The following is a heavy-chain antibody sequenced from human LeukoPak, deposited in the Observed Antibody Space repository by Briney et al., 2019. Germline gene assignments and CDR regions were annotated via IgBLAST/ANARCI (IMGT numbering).Heavy chain of an antibody. CDR1: GYTFTGYY. J-gene: IGHJ4*02. D-gene: IGHD3-22*01. Sequence: ASVKVSCKASGYTFTGYYVHWVRQAPGQGLEWMGWINPDSGGTNYAQKFQGRVTMTRDTSISTAYMELNGLRSDDTAVYYCAKDRGGGSSSGYYYFDYWGQGTLVTVSS. CDR3: AKDRGGGSSSGYYYFDY. V-gene: IGHV1-2*02. CDR2: INPDSGGT.